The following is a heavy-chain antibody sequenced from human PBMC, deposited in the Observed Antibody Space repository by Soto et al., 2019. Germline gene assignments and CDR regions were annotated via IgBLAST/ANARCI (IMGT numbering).Heavy chain of an antibody. D-gene: IGHD1-26*01. CDR3: ARDGREASGMDV. CDR1: GGSISSHY. Sequence: ETLSLTCTVSGGSISSHYWSWVRQAPGKGLEWIGHIYYRGSTNYNPSLRSRSTISVDTSKNQFSLKLNSVTTADAAVYYCARDGREASGMDVWGQGTKVTVSS. CDR2: IYYRGST. J-gene: IGHJ6*02. V-gene: IGHV4-59*11.